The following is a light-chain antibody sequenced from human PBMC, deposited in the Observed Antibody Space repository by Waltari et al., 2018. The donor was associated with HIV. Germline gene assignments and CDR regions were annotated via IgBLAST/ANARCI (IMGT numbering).Light chain of an antibody. V-gene: IGLV1-44*01. J-gene: IGLJ2*01. CDR3: AAWDDSLNGPGVV. CDR1: SSNIGSNT. CDR2: SNN. Sequence: QSVLTQPPSASGTPWQRATISCSGSSSNIGSNTVNWYQQLPGTAPKLLIYSNNQRPSGVPDRFSGSKSGTSASLAISGLQSEDEADYYCAAWDDSLNGPGVVFGGGTKLTVL.